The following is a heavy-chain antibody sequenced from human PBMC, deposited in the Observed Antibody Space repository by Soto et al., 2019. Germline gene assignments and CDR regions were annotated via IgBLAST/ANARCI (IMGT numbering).Heavy chain of an antibody. J-gene: IGHJ6*02. CDR3: ARDFTSPYCISTSCGYCTNGVCTYYGMDV. D-gene: IGHD2-8*01. V-gene: IGHV3-30-3*01. CDR1: GFTFSSYA. Sequence: GGSLRLSCAASGFTFSSYAMHWVRQAPGKGLEWVAVISYDGSNKYYADSVKGRFTISRDNSKNTLYLQMNCLRAEDTAVYYCARDFTSPYCISTSCGYCTNGVCTYYGMDVWGQGTTVTVSS. CDR2: ISYDGSNK.